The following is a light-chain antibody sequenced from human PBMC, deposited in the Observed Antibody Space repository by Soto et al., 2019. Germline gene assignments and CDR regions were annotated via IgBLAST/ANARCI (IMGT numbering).Light chain of an antibody. V-gene: IGKV1-9*01. CDR1: QGISSY. J-gene: IGKJ2*01. CDR2: AAS. CDR3: HQLDSYPYT. Sequence: IPLTQSPSSLSASVGDRVTITCRASQGISSYLAWYQQKPGRAPKLLIYAASTFQSGVPSRFSGGGSGTDFTLTISSLQPEDFATYYCHQLDSYPYTFGQGTKLEIK.